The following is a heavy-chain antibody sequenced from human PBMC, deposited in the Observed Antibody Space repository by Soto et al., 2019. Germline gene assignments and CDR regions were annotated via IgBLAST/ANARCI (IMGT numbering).Heavy chain of an antibody. Sequence: GXSVKVSCKASGGTFSSYAISWVRQAPGQGLEWMGGIIPIFGTANYAQKFQGRVTITADESTSTAYMELSSLRSEDTAVYYCARCPTPPYSSGWPYFDYWGQGTLVTVSS. CDR1: GGTFSSYA. D-gene: IGHD6-19*01. CDR2: IIPIFGTA. J-gene: IGHJ4*02. V-gene: IGHV1-69*13. CDR3: ARCPTPPYSSGWPYFDY.